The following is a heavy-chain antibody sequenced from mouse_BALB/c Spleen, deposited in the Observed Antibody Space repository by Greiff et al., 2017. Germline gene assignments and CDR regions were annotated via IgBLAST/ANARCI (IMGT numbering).Heavy chain of an antibody. CDR3: ARSGSNYVDAMDY. CDR1: GFTFSSFG. CDR2: ISSGSSTI. V-gene: IGHV5-17*02. J-gene: IGHJ4*01. D-gene: IGHD2-5*01. Sequence: EVQLVESGGGLVQPGGSRKLSCAASGFTFSSFGMHWVRQAPEKGLEWVAYISSGSSTIYYADTVKGRFTISRDNPKNTLFLQMTSLRSEDTAMYYCARSGSNYVDAMDYWGQGTSVTVSS.